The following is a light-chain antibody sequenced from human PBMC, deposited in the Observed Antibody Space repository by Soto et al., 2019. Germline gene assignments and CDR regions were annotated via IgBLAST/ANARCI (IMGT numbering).Light chain of an antibody. CDR3: QQRSTWYT. CDR1: QSVSSY. CDR2: DAS. J-gene: IGKJ2*01. Sequence: EIVLTQSPATLSLSPGERATVSCRASQSVSSYLAWYQQKPGQAPRLLIYDASNRAAGIPARFSGSGSGTDFTLTISSLEPEDFAVYYCQQRSTWYTFGQGTKLESK. V-gene: IGKV3-11*01.